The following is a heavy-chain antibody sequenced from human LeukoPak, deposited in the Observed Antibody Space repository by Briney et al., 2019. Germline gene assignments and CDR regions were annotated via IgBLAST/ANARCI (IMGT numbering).Heavy chain of an antibody. Sequence: SETLSLTCSVSGGSISSISYYWGWIRQPPGKGLEWIGNIYSSGSTYNNPSLKSRVIISVDTSKTQFSLKLTSVTAADTAVYYCARQGVVGATGFDSWGQGNLVTVSS. V-gene: IGHV4-39*01. J-gene: IGHJ4*02. D-gene: IGHD1-26*01. CDR3: ARQGVVGATGFDS. CDR1: GGSISSISYY. CDR2: IYSSGST.